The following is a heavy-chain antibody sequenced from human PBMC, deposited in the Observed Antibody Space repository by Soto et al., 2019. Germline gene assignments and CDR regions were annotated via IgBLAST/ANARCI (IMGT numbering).Heavy chain of an antibody. CDR2: ISSSSSYI. Sequence: PGGSLRLSCVASGFTFSSYSMNRVRQAPGKGLEWVSSISSSSSYIYYADSVKGRFTISRDNAKNSLYLQMNSLRAEDTAVYYCARKVSGGMDVWGQGTTVTVSS. D-gene: IGHD6-6*01. CDR3: ARKVSGGMDV. CDR1: GFTFSSYS. J-gene: IGHJ6*02. V-gene: IGHV3-21*01.